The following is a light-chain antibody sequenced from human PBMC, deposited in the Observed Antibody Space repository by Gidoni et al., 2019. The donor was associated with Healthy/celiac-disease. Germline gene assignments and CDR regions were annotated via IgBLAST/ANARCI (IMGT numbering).Light chain of an antibody. CDR2: DAS. J-gene: IGKJ5*01. CDR3: QQRSNWTTIT. CDR1: QSVSSY. V-gene: IGKV3-11*01. Sequence: VLTQSPATLSLSPGERATLSCRASQSVSSYLAWYQQNPGQAPRLLIYDASNRATDSPARLSGSGSGTDLNLTISSIEPEDLAVYYCQQRSNWTTITFGQGTRLEIK.